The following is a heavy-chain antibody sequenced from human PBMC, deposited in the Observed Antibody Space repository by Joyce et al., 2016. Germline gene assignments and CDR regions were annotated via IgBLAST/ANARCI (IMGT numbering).Heavy chain of an antibody. CDR3: ASFPFYYGSGSYPSAYYYPMDV. V-gene: IGHV3-74*01. Sequence: EVQLVESGGDLVQPGGSLRLSCAASGFTFSGYWMYWVRQAPGKGLVWLSRVNSDGTSTDYADSVRGRFTGTRDNAKNTLYLQMSSLRIEDTAVYYCASFPFYYGSGSYPSAYYYPMDVWGKGTTVTVSS. D-gene: IGHD3-10*01. J-gene: IGHJ6*03. CDR1: GFTFSGYW. CDR2: VNSDGTST.